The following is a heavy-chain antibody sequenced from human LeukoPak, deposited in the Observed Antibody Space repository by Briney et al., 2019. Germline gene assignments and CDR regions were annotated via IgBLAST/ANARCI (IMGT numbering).Heavy chain of an antibody. Sequence: GASVKVSCKASGYTFTSDGISWVRQAPGQGLEWMGWISDYNGNTNYAQKFQGRVTMTTDTSTSTAYMELSSLRSEDTAVYYCARDRNSGSYSDYWGQGTLVTVSS. D-gene: IGHD1-26*01. CDR2: ISDYNGNT. CDR3: ARDRNSGSYSDY. V-gene: IGHV1-18*01. J-gene: IGHJ4*02. CDR1: GYTFTSDG.